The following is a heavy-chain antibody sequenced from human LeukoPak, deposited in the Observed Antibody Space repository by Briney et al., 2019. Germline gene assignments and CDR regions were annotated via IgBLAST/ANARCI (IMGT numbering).Heavy chain of an antibody. J-gene: IGHJ1*01. CDR1: GGSFSGYY. Sequence: ASETLSLTCAVYGGSFSGYYWSWIRQPPGKGLGWIGEINHSGSTDYNPSLKSRVTISVDTSKNQFSLKLSSVTAADTAVYYCARQGIAVAGRNFQHWGQGTLVTVSS. CDR2: INHSGST. CDR3: ARQGIAVAGRNFQH. V-gene: IGHV4-34*01. D-gene: IGHD6-19*01.